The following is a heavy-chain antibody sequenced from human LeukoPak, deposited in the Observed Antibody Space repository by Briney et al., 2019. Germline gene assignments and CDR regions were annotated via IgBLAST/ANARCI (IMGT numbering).Heavy chain of an antibody. CDR3: ARDVWTGVAVSDY. V-gene: IGHV3-21*01. CDR1: GFTFSSYS. D-gene: IGHD6-19*01. CDR2: ISSSSSYI. Sequence: GGSLRLSCAASGFTFSSYSMHWVRQAPGKGLEWVSSISSSSSYIYYADSVRGRFTISRDNAKTSVYLQLNSLRADDTAVYYCARDVWTGVAVSDYWGQGTLVTVSS. J-gene: IGHJ4*02.